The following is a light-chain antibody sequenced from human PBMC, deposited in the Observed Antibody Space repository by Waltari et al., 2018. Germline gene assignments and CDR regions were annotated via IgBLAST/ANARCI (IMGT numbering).Light chain of an antibody. CDR1: QSVGSN. CDR2: DAS. V-gene: IGKV3-11*01. CDR3: QQRNNWPPGFT. J-gene: IGKJ3*01. Sequence: DIVLTQSPATLSLSPGEKATLSCRASQSVGSNVAWYQQKAGQAPRLLIYDASNRATGIPARCSGSGSGTDFTLTSSSLEPEDFAVYYCQQRNNWPPGFTFGPGTKVDIK.